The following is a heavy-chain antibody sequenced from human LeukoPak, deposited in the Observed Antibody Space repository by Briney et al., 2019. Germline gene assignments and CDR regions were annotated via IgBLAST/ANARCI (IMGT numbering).Heavy chain of an antibody. CDR2: INPNSGGT. CDR3: ARVVLGQGAFDI. J-gene: IGHJ3*02. Sequence: ASVKVSCKVSGYTLTELSMHWVRQAPGQGLEWMGWINPNSGGTNYAQKFQGRVTMTRDTSISTAYMELSRLRSDDTAVCYCARVVLGQGAFDIWGQGTMVTVSS. CDR1: GYTLTELS. V-gene: IGHV1-2*02. D-gene: IGHD2-21*01.